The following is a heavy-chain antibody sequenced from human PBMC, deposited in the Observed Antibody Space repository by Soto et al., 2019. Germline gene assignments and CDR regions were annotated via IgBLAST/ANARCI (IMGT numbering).Heavy chain of an antibody. V-gene: IGHV4-31*03. Sequence: QVQLQESGPGLVKPSQTLSLTCTVSGGSISSGGYYWSWIRQHPGKGLEWIGYIYYSGSTYYNPSLTSRVTISVDTSKNQFSLKLSSVTAADTAVYYCACSDDSSGYYLLFDYWGQGTLVTVSS. CDR2: IYYSGST. J-gene: IGHJ4*02. CDR1: GGSISSGGYY. CDR3: ACSDDSSGYYLLFDY. D-gene: IGHD3-22*01.